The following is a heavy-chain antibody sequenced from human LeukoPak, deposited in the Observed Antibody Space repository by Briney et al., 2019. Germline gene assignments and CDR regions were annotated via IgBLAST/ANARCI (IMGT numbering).Heavy chain of an antibody. Sequence: GGSLRLSCAASGFTFSSYSMNWVRQAPGKGLEWVSSISSSSSYIYYADSVKGRFTISRDNAKNSLYLQMNSLRAEDTAVYYCAREAYSGSYFPPDDAFDIWGQGTMVTVSS. CDR1: GFTFSSYS. J-gene: IGHJ3*02. V-gene: IGHV3-21*01. D-gene: IGHD1-26*01. CDR2: ISSSSSYI. CDR3: AREAYSGSYFPPDDAFDI.